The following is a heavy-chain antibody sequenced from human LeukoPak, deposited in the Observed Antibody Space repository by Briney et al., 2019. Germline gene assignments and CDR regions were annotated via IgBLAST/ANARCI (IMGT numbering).Heavy chain of an antibody. CDR3: VRGALRDCSYTSCTRGNWFDR. CDR1: GFTFSSHW. Sequence: PGGSLRLSCAASGFTFSSHWMHWVRQAPEKGLVGVAHINADGSGTYYAASVKGRFTISRDDAKNTLYLQMHSLTAEDTAVYYCVRGALRDCSYTSCTRGNWFDRWGQGTLVTASS. D-gene: IGHD2-2*01. J-gene: IGHJ5*02. V-gene: IGHV3-74*01. CDR2: INADGSGT.